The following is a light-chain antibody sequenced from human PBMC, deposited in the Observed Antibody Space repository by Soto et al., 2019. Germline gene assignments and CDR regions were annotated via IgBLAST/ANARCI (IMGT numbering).Light chain of an antibody. CDR2: VNSDGSH. CDR1: SGHNSYA. CDR3: QTWGTGIRV. V-gene: IGLV4-69*01. J-gene: IGLJ2*01. Sequence: QPVLTQSPSASASLGASVKLTCTLTSGHNSYAIAWHQQQPEKGPRYLMKVNSDGSHTKGDGIPDRFSGSSSGAERYLTISSLQSEDEADYYCQTWGTGIRVFGGGTKVTVL.